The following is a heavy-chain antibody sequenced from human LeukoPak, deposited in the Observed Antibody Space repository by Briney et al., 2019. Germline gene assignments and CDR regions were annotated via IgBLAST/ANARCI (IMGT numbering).Heavy chain of an antibody. Sequence: GGSLRLSCAASGFTFSSYAMHWVRQAPGKGLEWVAVISYDGSNKYYADSVKGRFTISRDNSKNTLYLQMNSLRAEDTAVYYCAKGLYGSGSYYDYWGQGTLVTVSP. D-gene: IGHD3-10*01. V-gene: IGHV3-30-3*01. CDR1: GFTFSSYA. CDR3: AKGLYGSGSYYDY. J-gene: IGHJ4*02. CDR2: ISYDGSNK.